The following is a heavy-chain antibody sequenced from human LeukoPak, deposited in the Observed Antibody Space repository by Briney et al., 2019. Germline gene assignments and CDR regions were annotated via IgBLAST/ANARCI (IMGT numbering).Heavy chain of an antibody. CDR1: GGTFSSYA. V-gene: IGHV1-69*01. CDR2: SIPIFGTA. J-gene: IGHJ4*02. CDR3: ARGLAYCGGDCFYSFDY. D-gene: IGHD2-21*02. Sequence: ASVKVSCKASGGTFSSYAISWVRQAPGQGLEGMGGSIPIFGTANYAQKFQGTVTITADESTSTAYMELRSLRSEDTAVYYCARGLAYCGGDCFYSFDYWGQGTLVTVSS.